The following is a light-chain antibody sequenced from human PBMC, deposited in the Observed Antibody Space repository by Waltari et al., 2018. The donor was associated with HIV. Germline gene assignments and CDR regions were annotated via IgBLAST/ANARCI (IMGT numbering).Light chain of an antibody. Sequence: SYELTQPPSVSVSPGQTARITCSGDALSKQYAYWYQQKPGQAPMLVIYKDSGRPSGIPERFSGSSSGTTVTLTISGVQAEDEADYYCQSPDSSGTYVGFGGGTKLTVL. CDR2: KDS. V-gene: IGLV3-25*03. J-gene: IGLJ2*01. CDR1: ALSKQY. CDR3: QSPDSSGTYVG.